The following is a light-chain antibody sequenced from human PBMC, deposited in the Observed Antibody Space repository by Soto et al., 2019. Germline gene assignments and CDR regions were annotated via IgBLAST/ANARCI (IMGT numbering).Light chain of an antibody. V-gene: IGKV1-39*01. CDR2: DAS. J-gene: IGKJ1*01. CDR3: QHSFSAPPWT. Sequence: DIQMTQSPSSLSASVGDRVTITCRSSQSINNYLNWYQQRPGKAPKVLIYDASSLQSGVPSRFSGSGSGTEFTLTISSLQREDFATYYCQHSFSAPPWTLGQGTKVDIK. CDR1: QSINNY.